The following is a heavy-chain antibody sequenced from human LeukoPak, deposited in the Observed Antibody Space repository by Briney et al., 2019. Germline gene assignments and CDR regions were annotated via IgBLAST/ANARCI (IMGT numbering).Heavy chain of an antibody. J-gene: IGHJ4*02. V-gene: IGHV3-21*01. Sequence: GGSLRLSCAASGFTFSSYCMNWVRQAPGKGLEWISSISRSSSYIYYADSVKGRFTISRDNAKNSLYLQMNSLRAEDTAVYYCARYNWNDEDYFDYWGQGTLVTVSS. CDR1: GFTFSSYC. CDR2: ISRSSSYI. D-gene: IGHD1-20*01. CDR3: ARYNWNDEDYFDY.